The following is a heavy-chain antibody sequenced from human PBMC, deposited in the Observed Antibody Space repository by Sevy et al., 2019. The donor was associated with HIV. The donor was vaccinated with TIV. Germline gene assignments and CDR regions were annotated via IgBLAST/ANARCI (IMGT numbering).Heavy chain of an antibody. J-gene: IGHJ6*03. Sequence: GGSLRLSCAASGFTFSNAWMSWVRQAPGKGLEWVGRIKSKTYGGTTDYAAPVKGRFTISRDDSKNTLYLQMNSLKTEDTAVYYCTTLHNDILTGPGNYYYYYMDVWGKGTTVTVSS. CDR1: GFTFSNAW. CDR3: TTLHNDILTGPGNYYYYYMDV. CDR2: IKSKTYGGTT. D-gene: IGHD3-9*01. V-gene: IGHV3-15*01.